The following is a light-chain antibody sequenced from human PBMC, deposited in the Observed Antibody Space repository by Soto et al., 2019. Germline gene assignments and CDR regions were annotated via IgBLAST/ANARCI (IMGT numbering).Light chain of an antibody. CDR1: QSVSSY. Sequence: EIVLTQSPATLSLSPGERATLSCRASQSVSSYLAWYQQKPGQAPRLLIYDASNRATGIPARFSGSGSGTDFPLTISSLEPEDFAVYYFQQRSNWPSTFGGGTKVEIK. V-gene: IGKV3-11*01. CDR3: QQRSNWPST. CDR2: DAS. J-gene: IGKJ4*01.